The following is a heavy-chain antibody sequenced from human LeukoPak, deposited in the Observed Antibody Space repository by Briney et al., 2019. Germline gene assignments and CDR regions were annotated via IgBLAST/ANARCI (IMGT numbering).Heavy chain of an antibody. J-gene: IGHJ4*02. CDR1: GGSISSSSYY. CDR2: IYYSGST. V-gene: IGHV4-39*01. D-gene: IGHD6-19*01. Sequence: SETLSLTCTVSGGSISSSSYYWGWIRQPPGKGLEWIGSIYYSGSTYYNPSLKSRVTISVDTSKNQFSLKLSSVIAADTAVYYCARHLSGWYGRLGYFDYWGQGTLVTVSS. CDR3: ARHLSGWYGRLGYFDY.